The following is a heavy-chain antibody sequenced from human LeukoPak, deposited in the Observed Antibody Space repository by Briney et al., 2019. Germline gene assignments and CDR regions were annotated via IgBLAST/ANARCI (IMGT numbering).Heavy chain of an antibody. CDR3: ARDIAARGYNWFDP. CDR2: IYSGGST. J-gene: IGHJ5*02. Sequence: GGSLRLSCAASGFTVSSNYMSWVRQAPGKGLEWVSVIYSGGSTYYADSVKGRFTISRDNSKNTLYLQMNSLRAEDTAVYYCARDIAARGYNWFDPWGQGTLVIVSS. D-gene: IGHD6-6*01. CDR1: GFTVSSNY. V-gene: IGHV3-53*01.